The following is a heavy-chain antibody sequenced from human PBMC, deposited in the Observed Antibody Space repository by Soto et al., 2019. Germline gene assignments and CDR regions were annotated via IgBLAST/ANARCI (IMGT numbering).Heavy chain of an antibody. Sequence: ASVKVSWKASGYTFTSYAMHWVRQAPGQRLEWMGWINAGNGNTKYSQKFQGRVTITRDTSASTAYMELSSLRSEDTAVYYCARNPKTKGYCSSTSCYSAYYYYMDVWGKGTTVTVSS. V-gene: IGHV1-3*01. D-gene: IGHD2-2*01. J-gene: IGHJ6*03. CDR2: INAGNGNT. CDR3: ARNPKTKGYCSSTSCYSAYYYYMDV. CDR1: GYTFTSYA.